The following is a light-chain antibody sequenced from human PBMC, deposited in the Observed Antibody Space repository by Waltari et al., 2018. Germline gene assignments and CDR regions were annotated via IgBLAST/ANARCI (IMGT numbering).Light chain of an antibody. Sequence: QPVLTQSSSASASLGSSVKLTCTLSSGHSSYIIAWHQQQPGKAPRYLMKVEGSGTYNKVTGFSDRFSGASSGADRYLTISNLQSEDEADYYCETWDSRTLGVFGGGTKLTVL. V-gene: IGLV4-60*03. CDR3: ETWDSRTLGV. CDR1: SGHSSYI. J-gene: IGLJ3*02. CDR2: VEGSGTY.